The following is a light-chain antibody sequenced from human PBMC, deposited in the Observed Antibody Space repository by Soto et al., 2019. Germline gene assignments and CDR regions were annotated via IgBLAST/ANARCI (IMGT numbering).Light chain of an antibody. CDR2: EGD. V-gene: IGLV2-23*01. Sequence: QSALTQPASVSGSPGQSITISCSGASSDAGSYKLVSWYQRHPGKAPKLIIYEGDKRPSGVSNRFSGSRSGNTASLTISGLQTEDEANYYRCSAAGRTTVFGGGTKVTVL. CDR1: SSDAGSYKL. CDR3: CSAAGRTTV. J-gene: IGLJ3*02.